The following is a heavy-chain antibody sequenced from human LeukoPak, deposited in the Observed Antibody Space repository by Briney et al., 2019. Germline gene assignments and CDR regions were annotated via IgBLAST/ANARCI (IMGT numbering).Heavy chain of an antibody. CDR1: GGSISSYY. Sequence: SEILSLTCTVSGGSISSYYWSWIRQPPGKGLEWIGYIYYSGSTNYNPSLKSRVTISVDTSKNQFSLKLSSVTAADTAVYYCARTYSSSWYTYFDYWGQGTLVTVSS. D-gene: IGHD6-13*01. V-gene: IGHV4-59*12. CDR2: IYYSGST. J-gene: IGHJ4*02. CDR3: ARTYSSSWYTYFDY.